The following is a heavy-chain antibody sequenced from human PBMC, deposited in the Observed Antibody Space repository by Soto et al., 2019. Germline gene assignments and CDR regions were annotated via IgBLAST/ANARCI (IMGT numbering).Heavy chain of an antibody. J-gene: IGHJ4*02. D-gene: IGHD6-6*01. Sequence: PXESLRLSGAASGFAFINYAMHWVRQAPGKGLEWVSSISTSIDATYYSDSVKGRCTISRDDSKNTLYLQMNSLRAEDSAVYYCAKDRTVSARNFDYWGQGTQVTVSS. CDR2: ISTSIDAT. V-gene: IGHV3-23*01. CDR3: AKDRTVSARNFDY. CDR1: GFAFINYA.